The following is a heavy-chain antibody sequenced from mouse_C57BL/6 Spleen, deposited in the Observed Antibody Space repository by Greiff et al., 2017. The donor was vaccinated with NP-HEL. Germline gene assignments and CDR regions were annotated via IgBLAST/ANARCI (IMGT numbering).Heavy chain of an antibody. CDR3: ARLLRTHWYFDV. J-gene: IGHJ1*03. Sequence: QVQLKQPGAELVMPGASVKLSCKASGYTFTSYWMHWVKQRPGQGLEWIGEIDPSDSYTNYNQKFKGKSTLTVDKSSSTAYMQLSSLTSEDSAVYYCARLLRTHWYFDVWGTGTTVTVSS. D-gene: IGHD1-1*01. CDR2: IDPSDSYT. V-gene: IGHV1-69*01. CDR1: GYTFTSYW.